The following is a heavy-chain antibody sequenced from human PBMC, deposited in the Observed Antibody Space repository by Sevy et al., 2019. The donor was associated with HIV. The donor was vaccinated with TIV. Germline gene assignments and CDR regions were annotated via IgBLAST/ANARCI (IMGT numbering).Heavy chain of an antibody. V-gene: IGHV3-48*03. D-gene: IGHD6-6*01. CDR1: GFTFSSYE. CDR2: ISSSGSTI. J-gene: IGHJ4*02. CDR3: AREGGRSSSSGRGFDY. Sequence: GGSLRLSCAASGFTFSSYEMNWVRQAPGKGLEWVSYISSSGSTIYYADSVKGRFTISRDNAKNSLYLQMNSLRVEDTAVYYCAREGGRSSSSGRGFDYWGQGTLVTVSS.